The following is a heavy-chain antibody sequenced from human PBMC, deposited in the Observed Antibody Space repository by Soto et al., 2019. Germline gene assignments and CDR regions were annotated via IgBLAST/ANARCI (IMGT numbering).Heavy chain of an antibody. D-gene: IGHD2-21*02. J-gene: IGHJ3*02. CDR1: GGTFSSYA. CDR2: IIPIFGTA. V-gene: IGHV1-69*06. Sequence: ASVKVSFKASGGTFSSYAISWVRQAPGQGLEWMGGIIPIFGTANYAQKFQGRVTITADKSTSTAYMELSSLRSEDTAVYYCARLVNCGGDCFDAFDIWGQGTMVTVSS. CDR3: ARLVNCGGDCFDAFDI.